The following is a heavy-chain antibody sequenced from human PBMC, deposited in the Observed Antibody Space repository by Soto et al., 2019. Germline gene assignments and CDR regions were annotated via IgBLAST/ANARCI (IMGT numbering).Heavy chain of an antibody. CDR1: GFTFSTYA. J-gene: IGHJ4*02. D-gene: IGHD1-26*01. V-gene: IGHV3-23*01. CDR2: ISGSGSNT. Sequence: EVQLLESGGGLVQPGGSLRLSCAASGFTFSTYAMSWVRQAPGKGLEWVSAISGSGSNTYYADSVKGRFTISRDDSKSTLYLQMNSQRAEDTAVYYCARDPSHSYYTLFCYFDYWGQGTLVTVSS. CDR3: ARDPSHSYYTLFCYFDY.